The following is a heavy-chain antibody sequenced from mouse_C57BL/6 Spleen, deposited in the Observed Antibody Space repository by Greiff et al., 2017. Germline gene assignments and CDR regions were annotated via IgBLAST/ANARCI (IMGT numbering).Heavy chain of an antibody. CDR3: ARGWGCAMDY. J-gene: IGHJ4*01. CDR1: GYTFTSYW. Sequence: QVQLQQPGAELVKPGASVKMSCKASGYTFTSYWITWVKQRPGQGLEWLGDIFPGSGSTNYNEKFKSKATLTVDTSSSTAYMQLSSLTSEDSAVXYCARGWGCAMDYWGQGTSVTVSS. CDR2: IFPGSGST. V-gene: IGHV1-55*01.